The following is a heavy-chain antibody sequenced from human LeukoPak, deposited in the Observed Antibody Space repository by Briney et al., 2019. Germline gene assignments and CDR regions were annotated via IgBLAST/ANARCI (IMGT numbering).Heavy chain of an antibody. CDR2: INHSGST. CDR1: GGSISSYY. V-gene: IGHV4-34*01. Sequence: PSETLSLTCTVSGGSISSYYWSWIRQPPGKGLEWIGEINHSGSTNYNPSLKSRVTISVDTSKNQFSLKLSSVTAADTAVYYCASRRSYYYDSSGYTVAYWGQGTLVTVSS. D-gene: IGHD3-22*01. J-gene: IGHJ4*02. CDR3: ASRRSYYYDSSGYTVAY.